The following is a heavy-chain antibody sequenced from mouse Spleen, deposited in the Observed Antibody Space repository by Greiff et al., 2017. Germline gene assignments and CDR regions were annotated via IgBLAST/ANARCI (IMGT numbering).Heavy chain of an antibody. CDR1: GYTFTSYW. D-gene: IGHD1-1*01. J-gene: IGHJ1*01. CDR3: ARSACYYGSSSTGYFDV. CDR2: IDPSDSYT. Sequence: QVQLQQPGAELVMPGASVKLSCKASGYTFTSYWMHWVKQRPGQGLEWIGEIDPSDSYTNYNQKFKGKATLTVDKSSSTAYMQLSSLTSEDSAVYYCARSACYYGSSSTGYFDVWGAGTTVTVSS. V-gene: IGHV1-69*01.